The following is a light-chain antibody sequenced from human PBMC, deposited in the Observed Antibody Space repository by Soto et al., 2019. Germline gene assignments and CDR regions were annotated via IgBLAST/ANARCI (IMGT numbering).Light chain of an antibody. V-gene: IGLV2-14*01. Sequence: QSALTQPASVSGSPGQSITISCTGTSSDIGTYNYVSWYQQHPGKAPKLMIYEVTNRPSGVSTRFSASKSGNTASLTISGLQAEDEADYYCSSYTGSSTVVFGGGTKLTVL. CDR1: SSDIGTYNY. CDR3: SSYTGSSTVV. CDR2: EVT. J-gene: IGLJ2*01.